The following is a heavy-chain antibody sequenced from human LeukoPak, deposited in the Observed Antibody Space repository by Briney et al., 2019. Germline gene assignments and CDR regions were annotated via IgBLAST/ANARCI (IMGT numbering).Heavy chain of an antibody. Sequence: ASVKVSCKVSGYTLTELSMHRVRQAPGKGLEWMGGFDPEDGETIYAQKFQGRVTMTEDTSTDTAYMELSSLRSEDTAVYYCATSPPSSGDYGDYSEPIGDYWGQGTLVTVSS. CDR3: ATSPPSSGDYGDYSEPIGDY. V-gene: IGHV1-24*01. CDR2: FDPEDGET. CDR1: GYTLTELS. J-gene: IGHJ4*02. D-gene: IGHD4-17*01.